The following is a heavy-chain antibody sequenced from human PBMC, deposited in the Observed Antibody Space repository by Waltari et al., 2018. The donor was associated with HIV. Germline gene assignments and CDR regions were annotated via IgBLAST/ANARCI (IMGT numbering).Heavy chain of an antibody. D-gene: IGHD1-26*01. V-gene: IGHV3-23*01. Sequence: EVQLLESGGGLVQPGGSLRLSCAASGFIFSSYDMTWVRKAPGKGLGGVSSISGSGRSPYFADSVKGRFTISRDNSKNTLYLQMNSLRAEDTAVYYCAREGSFSSSGSFGDYWGQGTLVTVSS. J-gene: IGHJ4*02. CDR1: GFIFSSYD. CDR2: ISGSGRSP. CDR3: AREGSFSSSGSFGDY.